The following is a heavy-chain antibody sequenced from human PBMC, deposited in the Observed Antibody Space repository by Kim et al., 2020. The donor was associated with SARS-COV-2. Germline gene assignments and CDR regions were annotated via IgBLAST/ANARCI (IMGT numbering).Heavy chain of an antibody. CDR2: ISGSGDTT. V-gene: IGHV3-23*01. CDR3: AKNSYASGSFGD. Sequence: GGSLRLSCAASGFTFSSYAMTWVRQAPGKGLEWVSAISGSGDTTYYTDSVKGRFSISRDNSKNTLFLQMHSLRAEDSAVYYCAKNSYASGSFGDWGQGTL. CDR1: GFTFSSYA. J-gene: IGHJ4*02. D-gene: IGHD3-10*01.